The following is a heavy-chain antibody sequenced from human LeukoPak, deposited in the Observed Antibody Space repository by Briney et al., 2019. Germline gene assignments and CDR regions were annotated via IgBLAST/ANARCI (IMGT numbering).Heavy chain of an antibody. Sequence: GRSLRPSCAASGFTFSSYAMHWVRQAPGKGLEWVAVISYDGSNKYYADSVKGRFTISRDNSKNTLYLQMNSLRAEDTAVYYCARVAIQLWLLGGFDYWGQGTLVTVSS. D-gene: IGHD5-18*01. V-gene: IGHV3-30*04. CDR2: ISYDGSNK. CDR3: ARVAIQLWLLGGFDY. CDR1: GFTFSSYA. J-gene: IGHJ4*02.